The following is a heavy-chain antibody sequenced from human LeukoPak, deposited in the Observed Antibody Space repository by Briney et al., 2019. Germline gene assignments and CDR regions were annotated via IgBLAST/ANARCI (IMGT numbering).Heavy chain of an antibody. CDR1: GFTFSSYA. J-gene: IGHJ5*02. Sequence: GGSLRLSCAASGFTFSSYAMRWVRQAPGKGLEWVAVISYDGSNNYYADSEKGLSTSSRDKSKNTLYLQMNLLSAEDTAVYSGARAPPGDFGSGPSWFFPWGQGTPVTVSS. CDR2: ISYDGSNN. CDR3: ARAPPGDFGSGPSWFFP. D-gene: IGHD3-3*01. V-gene: IGHV3-30-3*01.